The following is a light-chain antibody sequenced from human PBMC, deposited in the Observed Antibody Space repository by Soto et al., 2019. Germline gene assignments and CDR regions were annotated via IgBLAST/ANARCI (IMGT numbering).Light chain of an antibody. V-gene: IGKV1-33*01. CDR3: QQYENLPIT. J-gene: IGKJ5*01. CDR1: QDISNL. Sequence: DIHMTQSPSSLSASVGDRVTITCQATQDISNLLNWFQQKPGKAPKLLIYDASNLETGVPSRFSGSGSGTDFTFTISSLQAEDIATYYCQQYENLPITFGQGTRLEIK. CDR2: DAS.